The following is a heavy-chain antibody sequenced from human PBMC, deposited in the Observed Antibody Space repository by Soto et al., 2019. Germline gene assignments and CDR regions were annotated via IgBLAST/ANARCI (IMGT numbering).Heavy chain of an antibody. Sequence: PSETLSLTITVSGGSISSGGYYWSWIRQHPEKGLWGIVYIYYSGRPYYNPSLKSRVTKSVDTSKNQFSLKLSSVTAADTAVYYCARVPKLSHPNSPYLRGPYYFDYWGQGTLVTVSS. J-gene: IGHJ4*02. V-gene: IGHV4-31*03. D-gene: IGHD1-1*01. CDR2: IYYSGRP. CDR1: GGSISSGGYY. CDR3: ARVPKLSHPNSPYLRGPYYFDY.